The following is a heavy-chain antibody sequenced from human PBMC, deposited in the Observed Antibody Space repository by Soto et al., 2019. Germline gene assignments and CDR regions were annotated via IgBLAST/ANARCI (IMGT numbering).Heavy chain of an antibody. Sequence: SVKVSCKASGGTFSSYAISWVRQDPGQGLEWMGGIIPIFGTTNYAEKFLGRVSITADESTSTAYVELSSLRSEDTGVYYCAGSFKYGSGTFDAFDIWGQGTMVTVSS. D-gene: IGHD3-10*01. V-gene: IGHV1-69*13. CDR2: IIPIFGTT. J-gene: IGHJ3*02. CDR1: GGTFSSYA. CDR3: AGSFKYGSGTFDAFDI.